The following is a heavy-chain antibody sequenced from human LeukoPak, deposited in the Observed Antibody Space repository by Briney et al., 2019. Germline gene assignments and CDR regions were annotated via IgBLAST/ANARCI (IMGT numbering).Heavy chain of an antibody. V-gene: IGHV1-58*01. CDR3: AAFDAGDCGGDCPYFSFP. J-gene: IGHJ5*02. D-gene: IGHD2-21*02. CDR1: GFTFASSA. CDR2: IVVGSANT. Sequence: SVKVSCKASGFTFASSAVQWVRRARGHRLEWIGWIVVGSANTNYAQKFQERVTITRDMSTGTAYMELSSLRSEDTAVYYCAAFDAGDCGGDCPYFSFPWGQGTLVTVSS.